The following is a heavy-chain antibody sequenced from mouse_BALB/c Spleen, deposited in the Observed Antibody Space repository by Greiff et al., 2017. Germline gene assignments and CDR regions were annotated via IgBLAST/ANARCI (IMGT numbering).Heavy chain of an antibody. J-gene: IGHJ4*01. CDR2: IRNKANGYTT. Sequence: EVKLVESGGGLVQPGGSLRLSCATSGFTFTDYYMSWVRQPPGKALEWLGFIRNKANGYTTEYSASVKGRFTISRDNSQSILYLQMNTLRAEDSATYYCAREGYYRRYYAMDYWGQGTSGTVSS. D-gene: IGHD2-14*01. V-gene: IGHV7-3*02. CDR1: GFTFTDYY. CDR3: AREGYYRRYYAMDY.